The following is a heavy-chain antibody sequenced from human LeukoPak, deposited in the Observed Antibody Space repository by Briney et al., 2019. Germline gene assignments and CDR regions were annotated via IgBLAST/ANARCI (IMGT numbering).Heavy chain of an antibody. V-gene: IGHV3-53*01. CDR1: GLTVNDNY. CDR2: IFPDGQT. Sequence: GGSLRLSCAIFGLTVNDNYMSWVRQAPGKGLEWVSLIFPDGQTYYADFVQGRFSISRDMSRNTLFLDMSSLRAEDTAVFFCARANPVYGDFDYWGQGTLVTVSS. J-gene: IGHJ4*02. D-gene: IGHD4-17*01. CDR3: ARANPVYGDFDY.